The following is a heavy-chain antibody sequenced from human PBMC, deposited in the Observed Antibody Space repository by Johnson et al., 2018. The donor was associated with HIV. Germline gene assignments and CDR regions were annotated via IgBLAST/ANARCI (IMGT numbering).Heavy chain of an antibody. CDR1: GFTFSSYA. CDR2: IKQDGSEK. J-gene: IGHJ3*02. V-gene: IGHV3-7*01. D-gene: IGHD6-6*01. Sequence: VQLVESGGGLVKPGGSLRLSCAASGFTFSSYAMSWVRQAPGKGLEWVANIKQDGSEKYYVDSVKGRFTISRDNAKNSLYLQMNSLRAEDTAVYYCAGGPYSNSSGVFDIWGQGTMVTVSS. CDR3: AGGPYSNSSGVFDI.